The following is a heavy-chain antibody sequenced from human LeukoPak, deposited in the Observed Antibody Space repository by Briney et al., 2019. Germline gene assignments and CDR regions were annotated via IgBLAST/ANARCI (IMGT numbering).Heavy chain of an antibody. V-gene: IGHV3-13*01. D-gene: IGHD5-18*01. CDR1: GFTLGSHD. CDR3: VREARGYHYTYFDY. J-gene: IGHJ4*02. CDR2: VSSGFHA. Sequence: GGSLRLSCTASGFTLGSHDMHSVRQIPGQGLEWGAAVSSGFHAFFADSVQGRFTVSREDARNSLYLQMNSLRAGDTAVYYCVREARGYHYTYFDYWGQGTLVTASS.